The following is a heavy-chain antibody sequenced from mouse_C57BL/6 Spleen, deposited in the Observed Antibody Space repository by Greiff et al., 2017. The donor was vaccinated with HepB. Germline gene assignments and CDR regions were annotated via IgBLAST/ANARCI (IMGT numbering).Heavy chain of an antibody. CDR3: ARDGDGYAMDY. V-gene: IGHV5-16*01. CDR2: INYDGSST. Sequence: EVQVVESEGGLVQPGRSMKLSCTASGFTFSDYYMAWVRQVPEKGLEWVANINYDGSSTYYLDSLKSRFIISRDNAKNILYLQMSSLKSEDTATYYCARDGDGYAMDYWGQGTSVTVSS. J-gene: IGHJ4*01. D-gene: IGHD3-3*01. CDR1: GFTFSDYY.